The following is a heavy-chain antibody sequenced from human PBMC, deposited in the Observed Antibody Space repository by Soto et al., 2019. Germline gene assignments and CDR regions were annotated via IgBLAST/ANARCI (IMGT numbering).Heavy chain of an antibody. V-gene: IGHV3-15*01. CDR3: TDDFWSGYYTGSDY. Sequence: GGSLRLSCAASGFTFSNAWMSWVRQAPGKGLEWVGRIKSKTDGGTTDYAAPVKGRFTISRDDSKNTLYLQMNSLKTEDTAVYYCTDDFWSGYYTGSDYWGQGTLVTVSS. CDR2: IKSKTDGGTT. D-gene: IGHD3-3*01. J-gene: IGHJ4*02. CDR1: GFTFSNAW.